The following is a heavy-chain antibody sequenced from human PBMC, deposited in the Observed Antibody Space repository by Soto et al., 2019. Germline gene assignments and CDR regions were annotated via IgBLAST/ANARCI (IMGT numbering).Heavy chain of an antibody. Sequence: QVQLQESGPGLVKPSETLSLTCSVSGGYISSYYWSWTLQSPGKGLEWIGYIYYSGSTNYNPSLKSRVTLSVDTSKNQFSLKLSAVTAADPAVYYWARLLLQPQIHYWYFDLWGRGTLVTVSS. J-gene: IGHJ2*01. CDR2: IYYSGST. CDR1: GGYISSYY. D-gene: IGHD2-15*01. V-gene: IGHV4-59*08. CDR3: ARLLLQPQIHYWYFDL.